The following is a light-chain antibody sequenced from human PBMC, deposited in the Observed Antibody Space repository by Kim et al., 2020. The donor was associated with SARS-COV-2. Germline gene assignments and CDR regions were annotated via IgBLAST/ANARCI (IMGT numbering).Light chain of an antibody. J-gene: IGKJ1*01. CDR3: QQYNTWPWT. CDR1: QSVTTK. CDR2: GAS. V-gene: IGKV3-15*01. Sequence: LSPGERATLSCTASQSVTTKLVWYQHRPGQAPRLLIYGASTRATGIAARFSGSGSGTEFTLTISNLQSEDSAVYYCQQYNTWPWTFGQGTKVDIK.